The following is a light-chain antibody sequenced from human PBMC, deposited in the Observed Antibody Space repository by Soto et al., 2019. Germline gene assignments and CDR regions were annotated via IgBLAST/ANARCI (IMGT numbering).Light chain of an antibody. Sequence: QSVLTQPPSVSGAPGQRVTISCTGSSSNIGSTYDVQWYQQLPGTAPKLLIHGNTDRPSGVPDRFSGSKSGTSASLAITGLQADDDAYYYCQSSDDSLSVHYVFGTGTKVPVL. J-gene: IGLJ1*01. CDR1: SSNIGSTYD. CDR3: QSSDDSLSVHYV. CDR2: GNT. V-gene: IGLV1-40*01.